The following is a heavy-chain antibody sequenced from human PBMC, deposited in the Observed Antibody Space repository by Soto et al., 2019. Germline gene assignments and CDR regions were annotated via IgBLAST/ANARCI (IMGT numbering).Heavy chain of an antibody. Sequence: ASVKVSCKASGYTFTTYYMHWVRQAPGQGLEWMGTIIPSGGSTSYAQKFQGRVTMTRDTFTSTAYMELSSLTSEDTAVYYCARAVAPFYYYNGMDVWGQGTTVTVSS. CDR3: ARAVAPFYYYNGMDV. CDR1: GYTFTTYY. D-gene: IGHD2-15*01. CDR2: IIPSGGST. V-gene: IGHV1-46*01. J-gene: IGHJ6*02.